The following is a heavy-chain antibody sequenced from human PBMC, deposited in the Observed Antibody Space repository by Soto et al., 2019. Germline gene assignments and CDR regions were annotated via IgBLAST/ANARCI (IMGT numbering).Heavy chain of an antibody. Sequence: QVLLVQSRAEMKKPGSSVKVSCKASGGSFSTSSINWVRQAPGQRPEWMANILPIFGTADYAQKFQGRVTITADTSTNTAYMELRSLLSEDTAVYYCARGHEFGGNSDDYDIWGQGTVVTVSS. CDR1: GGSFSTSS. V-gene: IGHV1-69*14. D-gene: IGHD2-21*01. J-gene: IGHJ3*02. CDR3: ARGHEFGGNSDDYDI. CDR2: ILPIFGTA.